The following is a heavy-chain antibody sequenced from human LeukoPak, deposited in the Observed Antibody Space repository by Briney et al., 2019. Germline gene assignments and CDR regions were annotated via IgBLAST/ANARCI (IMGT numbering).Heavy chain of an antibody. CDR3: AKDSGTPSALLGY. CDR2: ISYDGSNK. J-gene: IGHJ4*02. Sequence: PGGSLRLSCAASGFTFSSYAMHWVRQAPRKGLEWVAVISYDGSNKYYADSLKGRFTISRDNSKNTLYLQMNSLRAEDTAVYYCAKDSGTPSALLGYWGQGTLVTVSS. V-gene: IGHV3-30*04. D-gene: IGHD1-26*01. CDR1: GFTFSSYA.